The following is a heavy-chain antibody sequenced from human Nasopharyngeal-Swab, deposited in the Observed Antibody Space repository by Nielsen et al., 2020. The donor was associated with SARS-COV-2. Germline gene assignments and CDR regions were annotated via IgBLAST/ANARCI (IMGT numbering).Heavy chain of an antibody. CDR2: INPNSGGT. J-gene: IGHJ6*02. CDR3: ARDLGAGDSVSNKYYYYYGMDV. D-gene: IGHD5/OR15-5a*01. CDR1: GYTFTGYY. V-gene: IGHV1-2*04. Sequence: ASVKVSCKASGYTFTGYYMHWVRQAPGQGLEWMGWINPNSGGTNYAQKFQGWVTMTRDTSISTAYMELSRLRSDDTAVYYYARDLGAGDSVSNKYYYYYGMDVWGQGTTVTVSS.